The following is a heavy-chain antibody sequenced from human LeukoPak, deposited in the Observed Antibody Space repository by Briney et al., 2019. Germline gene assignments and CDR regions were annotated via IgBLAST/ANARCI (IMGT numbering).Heavy chain of an antibody. CDR1: GFTFSSYS. CDR3: ARAPRGADNWFDP. CDR2: ISSSSGII. D-gene: IGHD3-10*01. Sequence: GGSLRLSCAASGFTFSSYSMNWVRQAPGKGLEWVSFISSSSGIIHYADSVKGRFTISRDNAMNSLYLQMNSLRDEDTAVYYCARAPRGADNWFDPWGQGTLVTVSS. J-gene: IGHJ5*02. V-gene: IGHV3-48*02.